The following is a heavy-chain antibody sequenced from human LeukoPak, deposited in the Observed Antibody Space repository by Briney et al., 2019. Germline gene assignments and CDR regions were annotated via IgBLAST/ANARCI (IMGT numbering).Heavy chain of an antibody. J-gene: IGHJ4*02. CDR3: ANPRSTTCYRSCYFEY. CDR1: GFTFSSYA. D-gene: IGHD2-2*02. Sequence: GGSLRLSCAVSGFTFSSYALTWVRQAPGKGLEWVSVISGSGGSTDYADSVKGRFTISRDNSKNTLYLQMNSLRADDTAVYYCANPRSTTCYRSCYFEYWGQGTLVTVSS. V-gene: IGHV3-23*01. CDR2: ISGSGGST.